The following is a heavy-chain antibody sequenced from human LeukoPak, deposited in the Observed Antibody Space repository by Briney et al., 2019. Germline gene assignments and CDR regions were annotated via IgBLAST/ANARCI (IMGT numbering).Heavy chain of an antibody. J-gene: IGHJ6*03. CDR3: VRSPYSYGYYYYMDV. V-gene: IGHV1-3*03. Sequence: ASVKVSCKASGYTFTNYAILWVRQAPGQSLEWMGWIYTGNGNTKYSQDFQDRVTITRDTSASTAYMELSSLRSEDMAVYYCVRSPYSYGYYYYMDVWGKGTTVTVS. D-gene: IGHD5-18*01. CDR1: GYTFTNYA. CDR2: IYTGNGNT.